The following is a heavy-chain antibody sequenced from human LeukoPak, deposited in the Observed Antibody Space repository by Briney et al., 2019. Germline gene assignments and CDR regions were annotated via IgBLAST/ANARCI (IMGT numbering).Heavy chain of an antibody. CDR2: ISYDGSNK. J-gene: IGHJ4*02. D-gene: IGHD5-18*01. V-gene: IGHV3-30*18. CDR3: AKDDKWAVDTAMATDY. CDR1: GFTFSSYG. Sequence: GGSLRLSCAASGFTFSSYGMHWVRQAPGKGLEWVAVISYDGSNKYYADSVKGRFTISRDNSKNTLYLQMNSLRAEDTAVYYCAKDDKWAVDTAMATDYWGQGTLVTVSS.